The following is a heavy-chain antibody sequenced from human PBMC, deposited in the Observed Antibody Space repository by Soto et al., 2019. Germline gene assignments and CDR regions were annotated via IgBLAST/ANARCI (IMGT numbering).Heavy chain of an antibody. CDR2: IYYSGST. Sequence: QVQLQESGPGLVKPSETLSLTCTVSGGSISSYYWSWIRQPPGKGLEWIGYIYYSGSTNYNPSLKSRVPISVDTSKTQFSLKLSSVTAADTAVYYCASMTTVTPSWAFDIWGQGTMVTVSS. D-gene: IGHD4-17*01. V-gene: IGHV4-59*01. J-gene: IGHJ3*02. CDR1: GGSISSYY. CDR3: ASMTTVTPSWAFDI.